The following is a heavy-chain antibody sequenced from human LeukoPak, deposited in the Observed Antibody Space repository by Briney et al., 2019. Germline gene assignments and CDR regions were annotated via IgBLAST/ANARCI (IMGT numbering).Heavy chain of an antibody. CDR3: ARDSSSWYYYYMDV. D-gene: IGHD6-13*01. CDR1: GYTFTSYD. CDR2: MNPNSGNT. V-gene: IGHV1-8*03. Sequence: ASVKVSCKASGYTFTSYDINRVRQATGQGLEWMGWMNPNSGNTGYAQKFQGRVTITRNTSISTAYMELSSLRSEDTAVYYCARDSSSWYYYYMDVWGKGTTVTVSS. J-gene: IGHJ6*03.